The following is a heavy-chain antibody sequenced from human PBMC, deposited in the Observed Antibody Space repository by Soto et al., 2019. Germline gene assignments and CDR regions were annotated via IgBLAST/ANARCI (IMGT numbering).Heavy chain of an antibody. CDR3: ASRGYCSGGSCYSRVFDY. CDR2: INHSGST. D-gene: IGHD2-15*01. Sequence: QVQLQQWGAGLLKPSETLSLTCAVYGGSFSGYYWSWIRQPPGKGLEWIGKINHSGSTNYNRSRKSPVTISVDATKNHSSLKLSSVTAADAAVYYWASRGYCSGGSCYSRVFDYWGQGTLVTVSS. CDR1: GGSFSGYY. V-gene: IGHV4-34*01. J-gene: IGHJ4*02.